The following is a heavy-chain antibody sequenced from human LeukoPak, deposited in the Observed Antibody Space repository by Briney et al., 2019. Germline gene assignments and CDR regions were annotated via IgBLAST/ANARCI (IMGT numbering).Heavy chain of an antibody. CDR3: ARTVRGVLAHLDY. V-gene: IGHV3-48*04. CDR2: ISYSDRTV. Sequence: PGGSLRLSGAASGFPFSDYSMNWVRQAPGQGLEGIAYISYSDRTVYKEDAVKGRFTISRDNTKNSVFLQMNRLRAEGTAVYYCARTVRGVLAHLDYWGQGTPVTVSS. D-gene: IGHD3-10*01. J-gene: IGHJ4*02. CDR1: GFPFSDYS.